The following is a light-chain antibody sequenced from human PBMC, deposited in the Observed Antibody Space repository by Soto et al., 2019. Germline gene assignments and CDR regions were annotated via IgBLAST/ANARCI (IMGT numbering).Light chain of an antibody. V-gene: IGLV2-14*01. CDR2: EVS. CDR1: RSDIGTYKY. Sequence: QSALTQPAYVPGSPGQSITISCTGTRSDIGTYKYVSWFKHHPGKAPKLIIFEVSNRPSGISYRFSGFKSANTAYLTISGVQPEDEADYHCSSYTTIKTFVFGGGTKVTVL. J-gene: IGLJ2*01. CDR3: SSYTTIKTFV.